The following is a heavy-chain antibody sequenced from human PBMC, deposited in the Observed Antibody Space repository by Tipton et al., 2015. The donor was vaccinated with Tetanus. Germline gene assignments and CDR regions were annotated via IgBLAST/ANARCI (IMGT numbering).Heavy chain of an antibody. Sequence: SLRLSCVGSGFNFSTNSMNWVRQAPGKGLEWIAYISSGSSIIFYADAVRGRFFISRDNTKNSLSLQMNSLKDDDTAVYYCARENWKLDYWGQGTLVTVSS. CDR1: GFNFSTNS. CDR2: ISSGSSII. D-gene: IGHD1-1*01. CDR3: ARENWKLDY. V-gene: IGHV3-48*02. J-gene: IGHJ4*02.